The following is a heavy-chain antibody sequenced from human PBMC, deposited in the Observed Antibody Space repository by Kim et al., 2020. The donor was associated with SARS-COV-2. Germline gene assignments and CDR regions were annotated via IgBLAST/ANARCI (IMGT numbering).Heavy chain of an antibody. V-gene: IGHV3-11*06. CDR3: ARMGAP. CDR2: GSTYT. J-gene: IGHJ4*02. Sequence: GSTYTDYAVSVMGRFTISRDDAQNSLYLQMNSLRADDTAVYYCARMGAPWGQGTLVTVSS.